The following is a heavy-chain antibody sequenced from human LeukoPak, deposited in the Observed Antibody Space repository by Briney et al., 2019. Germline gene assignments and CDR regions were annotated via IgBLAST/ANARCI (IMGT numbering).Heavy chain of an antibody. V-gene: IGHV4-59*08. CDR3: ARHPFATPFDY. J-gene: IGHJ4*02. D-gene: IGHD2-15*01. Sequence: SETLSLTCTVSGGSISSYYWSWIRQPPGKGLEWIGYIYHTGDTNHNPSLKSRVTISLDTSKNQVSLNLKSVTAADTAVYHCARHPFATPFDYWGQGILVSVSS. CDR2: IYHTGDT. CDR1: GGSISSYY.